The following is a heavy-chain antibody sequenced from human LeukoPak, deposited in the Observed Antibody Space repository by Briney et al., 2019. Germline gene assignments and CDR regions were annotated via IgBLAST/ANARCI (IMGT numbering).Heavy chain of an antibody. CDR2: ISGSGVST. J-gene: IGHJ3*02. D-gene: IGHD3-10*01. CDR1: GFTFSSYA. V-gene: IGHV3-23*01. Sequence: GGSLRLSCAASGFTFSSYAMSWVRQAPGKGLEWVSAISGSGVSTYYADSVKGRFTISRDNSKNTLYLQMNSLRAEDTAVYYCARGLYYADAFDIWGQGTMVTVSS. CDR3: ARGLYYADAFDI.